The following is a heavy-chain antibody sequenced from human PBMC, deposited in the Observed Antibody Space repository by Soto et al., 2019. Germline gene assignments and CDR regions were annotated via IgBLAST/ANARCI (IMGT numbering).Heavy chain of an antibody. D-gene: IGHD7-27*01. CDR3: ARDLTGDPNY. J-gene: IGHJ4*02. V-gene: IGHV1-2*02. CDR2: INPNSGGT. Sequence: QVQLVQSGAEVKKPGASVNVSCEASGYTFTGSSIHWVRQAPGQGLEWMGYINPNSGGTIFAQKFQCRVTLTRDTSISTAYMELSRVASDDTAVYYCARDLTGDPNYWGQGTLVTVSS. CDR1: GYTFTGSS.